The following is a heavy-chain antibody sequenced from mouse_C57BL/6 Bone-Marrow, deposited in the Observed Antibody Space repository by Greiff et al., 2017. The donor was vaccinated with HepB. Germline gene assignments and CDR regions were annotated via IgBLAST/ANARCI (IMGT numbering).Heavy chain of an antibody. CDR3: ARLTRGDLDY. V-gene: IGHV1-81*01. J-gene: IGHJ2*01. CDR1: GYTFTSYG. CDR2: IYPRSGNT. Sequence: VQLQESGAELARPGASVKLSCKASGYTFTSYGISWVKQRTGQGLEWIGEIYPRSGNTYYNEKFKGKATLTADKSSSTAYMELRSLTSEDSAVYFCARLTRGDLDYWVRGTTLTVSA. D-gene: IGHD2-13*01.